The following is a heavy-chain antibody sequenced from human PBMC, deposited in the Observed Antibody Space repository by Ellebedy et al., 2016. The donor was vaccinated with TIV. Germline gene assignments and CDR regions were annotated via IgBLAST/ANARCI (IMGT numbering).Heavy chain of an antibody. J-gene: IGHJ5*02. CDR2: INPDETIT. V-gene: IGHV3-74*01. CDR3: ARGNSRGYGGVSPRDDL. Sequence: GGSLRLXXEASGFTFGNYWMQWVRQAPGKGLMWVAHINPDETITYYADSVKGRFTISRDSAKNKLFLQMHGLRVEDTAIYFCARGNSRGYGGVSPRDDLWGQGALLTVSS. CDR1: GFTFGNYW. D-gene: IGHD3-22*01.